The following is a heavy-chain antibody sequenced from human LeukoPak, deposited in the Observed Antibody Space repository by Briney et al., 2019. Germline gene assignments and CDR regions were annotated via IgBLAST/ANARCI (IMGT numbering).Heavy chain of an antibody. J-gene: IGHJ4*02. V-gene: IGHV4-59*01. CDR2: IYYSGST. CDR3: ARGSIYYGSGSYQAHFDY. CDR1: GGSISSYY. D-gene: IGHD3-10*01. Sequence: PSETLSLTCTVSGGSISSYYWSWIRQPPGKGLEWIGYIYYSGSTNYNPSLKSRVTVSVDTSKNQFSLKLSSVTAADTAVYYCARGSIYYGSGSYQAHFDYWGQGTLATVSS.